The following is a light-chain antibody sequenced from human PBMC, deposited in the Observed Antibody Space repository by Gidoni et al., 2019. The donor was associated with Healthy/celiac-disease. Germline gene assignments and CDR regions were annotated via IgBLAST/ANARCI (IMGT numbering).Light chain of an antibody. CDR2: DVS. CDR3: CSYAGSYTLGV. J-gene: IGLJ1*01. Sequence: QSALTQPRSVSWSPGQSVTISCTGTSSDVGGYNYVSWYQQHPGKAPKLMIYDVSKRPSGVHDRFSGSKSGNTESLTISGLQAEDEADYYCCSYAGSYTLGVFGTGTKVTVL. V-gene: IGLV2-11*01. CDR1: SSDVGGYNY.